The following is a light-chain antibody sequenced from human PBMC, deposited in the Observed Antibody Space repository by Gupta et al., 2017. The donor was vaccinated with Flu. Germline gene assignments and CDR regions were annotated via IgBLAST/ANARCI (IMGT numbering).Light chain of an antibody. Sequence: SCRPSPSLVGPGDGNTYLDWYEQKPGQSPRLLLYALSDRASGISDRFSGRGSGTDFTLNISRVEAEDVAVYYCKQRLELPYTFGQGTKLEIK. CDR2: ALS. CDR3: KQRLELPYT. CDR1: PSLVGPGDGNTY. V-gene: IGKV2-40*01. J-gene: IGKJ2*01.